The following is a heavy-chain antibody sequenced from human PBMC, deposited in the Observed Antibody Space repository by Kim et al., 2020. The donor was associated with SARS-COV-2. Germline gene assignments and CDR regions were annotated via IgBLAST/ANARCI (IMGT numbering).Heavy chain of an antibody. CDR2: ISSNGGST. Sequence: GGSLRLSCSASGFTFSSYAMHWVRQAPGKGLEYVSAISSNGGSTYYADSVKGRFTISRNNSKNTLYLQMSSLRAEETAVYYCVKDPTHYDILTGYYKGERWFDPWGQGTLVTVSS. CDR3: VKDPTHYDILTGYYKGERWFDP. CDR1: GFTFSSYA. J-gene: IGHJ5*02. D-gene: IGHD3-9*01. V-gene: IGHV3-64D*09.